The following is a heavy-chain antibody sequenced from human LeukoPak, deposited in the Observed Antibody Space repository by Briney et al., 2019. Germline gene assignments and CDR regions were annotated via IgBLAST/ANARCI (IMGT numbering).Heavy chain of an antibody. CDR2: VTGSGGTT. V-gene: IGHV3-23*01. J-gene: IGHJ4*02. CDR1: GFTFSSYA. Sequence: PGGSLRLSCAASGFTFSSYAMSWVRQAPGKGLEWVSAVTGSGGTTYYADSVKGRSTISRDNSKNTLYLQMNSLRAEDTAVYYCAKHPSRYDYWGQGTLVTVS. CDR3: AKHPSRYDY.